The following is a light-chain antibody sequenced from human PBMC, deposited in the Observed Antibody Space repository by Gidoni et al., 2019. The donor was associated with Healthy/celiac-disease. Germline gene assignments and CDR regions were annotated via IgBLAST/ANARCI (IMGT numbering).Light chain of an antibody. CDR3: QAWDSSTVV. CDR1: KLGDKY. CDR2: QDS. V-gene: IGLV3-1*01. Sequence: SYELTQPPSVSVSPGQTASITCSGDKLGDKYACWYQQKPVHSPVLVIYQDSKRPSGIPERFSGSTSGNTATLTISGTQAMDEADYYCQAWDSSTVVFGGGTKLTVL. J-gene: IGLJ2*01.